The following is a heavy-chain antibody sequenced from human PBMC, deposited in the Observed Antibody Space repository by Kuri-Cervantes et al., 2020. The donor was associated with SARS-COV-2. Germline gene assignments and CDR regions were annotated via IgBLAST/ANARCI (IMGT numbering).Heavy chain of an antibody. D-gene: IGHD3-22*01. CDR2: IYYSGST. Sequence: SETLSLTCTVSGGSISGYYWSWIRQPPGKGLEWIGYIYYSGSTYYNPSLKSRVTISVDTSKNQFSLTLSSVTAADTAVYYCARDHLPQTYYYDSSGSHAFDIWGQGTMVTVSS. J-gene: IGHJ3*02. V-gene: IGHV4-59*01. CDR3: ARDHLPQTYYYDSSGSHAFDI. CDR1: GGSISGYY.